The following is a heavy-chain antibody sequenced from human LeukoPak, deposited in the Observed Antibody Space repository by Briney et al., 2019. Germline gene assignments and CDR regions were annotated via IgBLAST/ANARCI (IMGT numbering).Heavy chain of an antibody. Sequence: SETLSLTCTVSGGSISTYYWSWVRQPPGKGLEWIGCIYDIGSTNYNPSLKSRVSISVDTSKNHFSLKLSSVTAADAAVYYCASGQYYDLWSGYYVDWGQGTLVTVSA. CDR3: ASGQYYDLWSGYYVD. CDR2: IYDIGST. D-gene: IGHD3-3*01. V-gene: IGHV4-59*12. CDR1: GGSISTYY. J-gene: IGHJ4*02.